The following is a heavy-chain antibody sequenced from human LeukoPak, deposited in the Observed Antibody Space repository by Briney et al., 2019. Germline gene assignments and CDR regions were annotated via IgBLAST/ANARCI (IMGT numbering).Heavy chain of an antibody. CDR3: ARERFGELD. Sequence: GGSLRLSCAASGFTLSSYVMSWVRQAPGKGLEWVSGISGSGGSTYYADSVKDRFTTSRDNSKDTLYLQMNSLKTEDTAVYYCARERFGELDWGQGTLVTVSS. J-gene: IGHJ4*02. CDR1: GFTLSSYV. D-gene: IGHD3-10*01. CDR2: ISGSGGST. V-gene: IGHV3-23*01.